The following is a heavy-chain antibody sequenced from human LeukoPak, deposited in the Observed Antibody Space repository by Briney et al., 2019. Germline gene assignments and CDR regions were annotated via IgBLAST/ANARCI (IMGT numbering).Heavy chain of an antibody. CDR3: ARDLVAAAGSRRGSFDY. Sequence: SVKVSCKASGGTFSSYAISWVRHAPGQGLEWMGGIIPIFGTANYAQKFQGRVTITTDESTSTAYMELSSLRSEDTAVYYCARDLVAAAGSRRGSFDYWGQGTLVTVSS. D-gene: IGHD6-13*01. CDR2: IIPIFGTA. V-gene: IGHV1-69*05. J-gene: IGHJ4*02. CDR1: GGTFSSYA.